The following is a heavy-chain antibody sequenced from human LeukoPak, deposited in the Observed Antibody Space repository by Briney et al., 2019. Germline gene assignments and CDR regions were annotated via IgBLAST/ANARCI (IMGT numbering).Heavy chain of an antibody. CDR3: ARDLVLYTYGCGLGY. Sequence: RASVKVSCKASGYTFTGYYIHWVRQAPGQGLEWMGWINPNSGGTRYAQKFQGRVTMTLGTSISTAYMEVSSLRSDDTAIYYCARDLVLYTYGCGLGYWGQGTLVAVSS. CDR2: INPNSGGT. J-gene: IGHJ4*02. CDR1: GYTFTGYY. D-gene: IGHD5-18*01. V-gene: IGHV1-2*02.